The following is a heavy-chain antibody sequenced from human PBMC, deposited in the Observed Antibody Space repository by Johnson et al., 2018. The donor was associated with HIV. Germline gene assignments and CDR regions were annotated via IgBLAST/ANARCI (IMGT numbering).Heavy chain of an antibody. CDR2: ISYDGSNK. CDR3: ARDYDYVWGSPDAFDI. CDR1: GFTFSSYA. J-gene: IGHJ3*02. Sequence: QVQVVESGGGLVQPGGSLRLSCAASGFTFSSYAMHWVRQAPGKGLEWVSVISYDGSNKYYAASVKGRFTLYRDNSKNTLYLQMNSLRAEDTAVYYCARDYDYVWGSPDAFDIWGQGTMVTVSS. D-gene: IGHD3-16*01. V-gene: IGHV3-30-3*01.